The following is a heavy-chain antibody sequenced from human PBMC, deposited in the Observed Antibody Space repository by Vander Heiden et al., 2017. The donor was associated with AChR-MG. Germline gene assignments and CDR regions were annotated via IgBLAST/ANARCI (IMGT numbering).Heavy chain of an antibody. CDR2: IRYDGSNK. CDR3: AKDRPPLDYYDSSGYFFDY. D-gene: IGHD3-22*01. CDR1: GFPFRGSG. V-gene: IGHV3-30*02. Sequence: QVQLVESGGGVVQPGGSLRLSCAASGFPFRGSGLHWVRQAPGKGLEWVAFIRYDGSNKYYADSVKGRFTISRDNSKNTLYLQMNSLRAEDTAVYYCAKDRPPLDYYDSSGYFFDYWGQGTLVTVSS. J-gene: IGHJ4*02.